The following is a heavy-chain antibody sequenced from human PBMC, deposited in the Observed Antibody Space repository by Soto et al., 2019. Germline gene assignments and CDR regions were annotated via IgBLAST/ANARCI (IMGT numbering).Heavy chain of an antibody. CDR2: IWYDGSNK. CDR1: GFTFSSYG. Sequence: QVQLVESGGGVVQPGRSLRLSCAASGFTFSSYGMHWVRQAPGKGLEWVAIIWYDGSNKYYADSVRGRFTISRDDSKNTLYLTMNGLRAEDTAVYYCARNGPAYYLDYWGQGTLVTVSS. J-gene: IGHJ4*02. V-gene: IGHV3-33*01. D-gene: IGHD2-8*01. CDR3: ARNGPAYYLDY.